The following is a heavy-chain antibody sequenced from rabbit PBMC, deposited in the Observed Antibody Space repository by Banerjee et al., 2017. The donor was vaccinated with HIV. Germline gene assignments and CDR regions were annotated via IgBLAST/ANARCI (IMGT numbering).Heavy chain of an antibody. CDR1: GFSFSSSYY. CDR2: IYTGSGST. Sequence: QQLVESGGGLVKPGASLTLTCKASGFSFSSSYYMCWVRQAPGKGLEWIGCIYTGSGSTYYANWAKGRFTISLTSSTTVTLQMTSLTAADTATYFCAGDGYPGYGWTLNLWGQGTLVTVS. J-gene: IGHJ4*01. V-gene: IGHV1S40*01. CDR3: AGDGYPGYGWTLNL. D-gene: IGHD7-1*01.